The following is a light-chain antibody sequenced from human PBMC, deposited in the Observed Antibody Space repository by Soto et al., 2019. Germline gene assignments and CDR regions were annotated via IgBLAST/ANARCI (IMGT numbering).Light chain of an antibody. V-gene: IGLV2-8*01. CDR1: SSDVGGYDY. CDR3: SSYAGSNNLI. Sequence: QSVLTQPPSASGSPGQSVTISCTGTSSDVGGYDYVSWYQQHPGKAPKLIIYEVTKRPSGVPDRFSGSRSGNTASLSVSGLQAADEADYYCSSYAGSNNLIFGGGTQLTVL. J-gene: IGLJ2*01. CDR2: EVT.